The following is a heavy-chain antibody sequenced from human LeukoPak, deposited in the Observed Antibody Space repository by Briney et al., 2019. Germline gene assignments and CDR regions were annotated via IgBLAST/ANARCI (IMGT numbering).Heavy chain of an antibody. CDR1: GFNFYNFA. J-gene: IGHJ2*01. D-gene: IGHD5-18*01. Sequence: GGSLRLSCAASGFNFYNFAMSWVRQAPGKGLEWVSYISSSGSTIYYADAVKGRFTISRDNAKNSLYLQMSSLRDEDTAVYYCATVAMEDWYFDLWGRGTLVTVSS. V-gene: IGHV3-48*02. CDR2: ISSSGSTI. CDR3: ATVAMEDWYFDL.